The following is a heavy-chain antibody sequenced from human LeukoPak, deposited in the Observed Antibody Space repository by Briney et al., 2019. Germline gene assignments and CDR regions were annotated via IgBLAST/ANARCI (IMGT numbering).Heavy chain of an antibody. V-gene: IGHV1-2*02. CDR2: INPNSGDT. D-gene: IGHD2-2*01. Sequence: ASVKVSCRASGYIFTGYYMHWVRQAPGQGLEWMGWINPNSGDTNFAQKFQGRVTMTRDTSISTAYMDLSRLRSDDTAVYYCARDRSIVVVPAAISFSDYWGQGTLVTVSS. CDR3: ARDRSIVVVPAAISFSDY. CDR1: GYIFTGYY. J-gene: IGHJ4*02.